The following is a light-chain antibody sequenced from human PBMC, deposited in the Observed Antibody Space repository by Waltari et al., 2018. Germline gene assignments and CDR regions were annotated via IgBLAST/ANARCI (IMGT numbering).Light chain of an antibody. V-gene: IGLV4-69*01. CDR1: SGHSTNI. CDR3: QTGGHGTWV. CDR2: VKSDGSH. J-gene: IGLJ3*02. Sequence: QLVLTQSPSASASLRASVKLPRTLSSGHSTNIIAWLPQQPEKGPRFLMNVKSDGSHNKGVGIPDRFSGSSSGAERYLTISSLQSEDEADYYCQTGGHGTWVFGGGTRLTVL.